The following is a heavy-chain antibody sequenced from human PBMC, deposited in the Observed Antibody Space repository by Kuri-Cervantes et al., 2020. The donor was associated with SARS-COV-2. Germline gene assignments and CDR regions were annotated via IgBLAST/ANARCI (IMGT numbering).Heavy chain of an antibody. CDR1: GITFRSYA. CDR2: ISYDGRNK. J-gene: IGHJ6*02. D-gene: IGHD3-3*01. Sequence: GESRKIPCAASGITFRSYAMHWVRQAPGKGLEWVAVISYDGRNKYYSDPVKGRFTISRYNSKNTLYLQMNSLRAEDTAVYYCARNQYDFWSGYLRGIGDVWGQGTTVTVSS. CDR3: ARNQYDFWSGYLRGIGDV. V-gene: IGHV3-30*04.